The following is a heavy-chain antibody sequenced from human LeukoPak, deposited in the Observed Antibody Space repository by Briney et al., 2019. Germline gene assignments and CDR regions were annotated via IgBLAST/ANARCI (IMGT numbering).Heavy chain of an antibody. D-gene: IGHD1-26*01. CDR1: GYTFTTYG. CDR2: ISTDNGDT. J-gene: IGHJ6*02. CDR3: ARDEYSGSYSYGMDV. Sequence: ASVKVSCKSSGYTFTTYGITWVRQAPGQGLEWMGWISTDNGDTNYAQKLQGRVTMTTDIYTTTAYMELRSLRSDDTAVYYCARDEYSGSYSYGMDVWGQGTTVTVSS. V-gene: IGHV1-18*01.